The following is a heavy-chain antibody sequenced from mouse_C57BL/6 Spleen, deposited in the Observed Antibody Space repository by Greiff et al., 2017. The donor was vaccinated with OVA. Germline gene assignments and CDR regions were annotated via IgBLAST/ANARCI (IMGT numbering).Heavy chain of an antibody. V-gene: IGHV1-78*01. CDR2: IYPRDGNT. Sequence: VQLQPSYAVLVKPGASVKISCKVSGYTFTDPTIHWMKQRPEQGLEWIRYIYPRDGNTKYNAKFKGKATLTADKSSSTAYMQHNSLTSEDSAVYFCARCPLLSHYFDYWGQGTTLTVAS. CDR1: GYTFTDPT. J-gene: IGHJ2*01. CDR3: ARCPLLSHYFDY. D-gene: IGHD1-1*02.